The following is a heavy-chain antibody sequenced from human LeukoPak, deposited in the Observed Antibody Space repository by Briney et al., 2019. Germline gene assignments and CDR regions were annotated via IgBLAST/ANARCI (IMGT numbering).Heavy chain of an antibody. CDR3: ARYSSSLHYYYYGMDV. D-gene: IGHD6-13*01. CDR1: GYTFTSYD. CDR2: MNPNSGNT. Sequence: RASVKVSCKASGYTFTSYDINWVRQATGRGLEWMGWMNPNSGNTGYAQKFQGRVTMTRNTSISTAYMELSSLRSEDTAVYYCARYSSSLHYYYYGMDVWGQGTTVTVSS. J-gene: IGHJ6*02. V-gene: IGHV1-8*01.